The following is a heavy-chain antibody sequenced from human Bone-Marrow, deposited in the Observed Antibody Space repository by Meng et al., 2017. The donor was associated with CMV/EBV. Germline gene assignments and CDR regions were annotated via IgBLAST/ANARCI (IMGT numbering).Heavy chain of an antibody. Sequence: SGPTLVKPTQILTLTCTCSGFSLGTSGMRVSWIRQPPGKALEWLALIDWDDDKFYSTSLKTRLTISKDTSKNQVVLTMTNMDPVDTATYYCARTVGDGYNLVFDYWGQGTLVTVSS. J-gene: IGHJ4*02. V-gene: IGHV2-70D*14. CDR3: ARTVGDGYNLVFDY. CDR1: GFSLGTSGMR. D-gene: IGHD5-24*01. CDR2: IDWDDDK.